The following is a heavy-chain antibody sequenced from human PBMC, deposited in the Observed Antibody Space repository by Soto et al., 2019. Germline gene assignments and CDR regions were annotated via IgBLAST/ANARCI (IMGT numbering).Heavy chain of an antibody. Sequence: PSETLSLTCIVSGGSVNSDNFYWSWIRQPPGRGLEWIGYIYYTGSTNYNPSLKSRVTISIDTSRNQFSLKLSSVTAADTAVYYCAREFSNSPEAFDSWGQGSLVTVSS. J-gene: IGHJ4*02. CDR3: AREFSNSPEAFDS. D-gene: IGHD6-6*01. V-gene: IGHV4-61*01. CDR2: IYYTGST. CDR1: GGSVNSDNFY.